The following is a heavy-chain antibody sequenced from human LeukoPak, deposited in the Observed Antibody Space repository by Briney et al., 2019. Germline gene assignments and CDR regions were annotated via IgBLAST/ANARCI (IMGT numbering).Heavy chain of an antibody. V-gene: IGHV4-61*03. Sequence: SETLSLTCAVSGDSVSSSSSGSYFWSWIRQPPGKGLEWIGYIYSSGSTNYNPSLKSRLTISVDTSKNHVSLKLSSVTAADTAIYYCASASSGGDVVYWGQGTLVTVSS. CDR2: IYSSGST. CDR1: GDSVSSSSSGSYF. CDR3: ASASSGGDVVY. D-gene: IGHD2-21*02. J-gene: IGHJ4*02.